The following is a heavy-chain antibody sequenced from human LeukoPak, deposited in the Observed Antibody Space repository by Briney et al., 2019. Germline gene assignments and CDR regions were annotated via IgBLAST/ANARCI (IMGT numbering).Heavy chain of an antibody. D-gene: IGHD4-17*01. CDR2: ISGSGGST. CDR3: AKHDYGDYEGAYYFDY. CDR1: GFTFSSYA. Sequence: SGGSLRLSCAASGFTFSSYAMSWVRQAPGKGLEWVSAISGSGGSTYYADSVKGRFTISRDNSKNTLYLQMNSLRAKDTAVYYCAKHDYGDYEGAYYFDYWGQGTLVTVSS. V-gene: IGHV3-23*01. J-gene: IGHJ4*02.